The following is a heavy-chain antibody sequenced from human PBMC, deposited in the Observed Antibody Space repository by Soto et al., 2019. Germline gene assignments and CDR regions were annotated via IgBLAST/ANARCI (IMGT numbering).Heavy chain of an antibody. V-gene: IGHV3-30*03. CDR2: ISRDGGTK. D-gene: IGHD2-8*02. CDR1: GFTVSTYG. J-gene: IGHJ4*02. Sequence: QVHLVESGGGVVQPGRSLRLSCAVSGFTVSTYGMHWVRQAPGKGLEGVAVISRDGGTKFYADSVKGRFTISRDNSRNTLIMEMNRLRGDEMAVYYCTGEVASGYWGQGALVTVSS. CDR3: TGEVASGY.